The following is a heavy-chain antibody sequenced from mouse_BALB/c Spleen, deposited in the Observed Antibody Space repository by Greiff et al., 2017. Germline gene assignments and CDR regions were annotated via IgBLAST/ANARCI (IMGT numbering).Heavy chain of an antibody. CDR2: IWGDGST. Sequence: VKLVESGPGLVAPSQSLSITCTVSGFSLTGYGVNWVRQPPGKGLEWLGMIWGDGSTHYNSAIKSRLSISKDNSKSQVFLKMNSLQTADTARYYCARGGIHFDYWGQGTTLTVSS. V-gene: IGHV2-6-7*01. CDR3: ARGGIHFDY. J-gene: IGHJ2*01. CDR1: GFSLTGYG.